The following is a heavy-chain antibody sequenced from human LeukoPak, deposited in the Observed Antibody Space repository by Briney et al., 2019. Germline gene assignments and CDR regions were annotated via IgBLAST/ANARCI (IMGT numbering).Heavy chain of an antibody. V-gene: IGHV3-23*01. J-gene: IGHJ4*02. CDR3: AKGSAKITMVRGVIDY. D-gene: IGHD3-10*01. Sequence: GGSLRLSCAASGFTFSSYAMSWVRQAPGKGLEWVSAISGSGGSTYYADSVKGRFTISRVNSKNTLYLQMNSLRAEDTAVYYCAKGSAKITMVRGVIDYWGQGTLVTVSS. CDR2: ISGSGGST. CDR1: GFTFSSYA.